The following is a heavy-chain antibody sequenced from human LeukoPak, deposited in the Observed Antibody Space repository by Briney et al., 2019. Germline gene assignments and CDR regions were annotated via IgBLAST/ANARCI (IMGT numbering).Heavy chain of an antibody. Sequence: SVKVPCKASGGTFSSYAISWVRQAPGQGLEWMGRIIPIFGTANYAQKFQGRVTITTDESTSTAYMELSSLRSEDTAVYYCARAGGVSSWYHAFDIWGQGTMVTVSS. CDR2: IIPIFGTA. V-gene: IGHV1-69*05. D-gene: IGHD6-13*01. CDR3: ARAGGVSSWYHAFDI. J-gene: IGHJ3*02. CDR1: GGTFSSYA.